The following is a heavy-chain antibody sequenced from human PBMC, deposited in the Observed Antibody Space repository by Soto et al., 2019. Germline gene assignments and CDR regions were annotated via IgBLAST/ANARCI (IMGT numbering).Heavy chain of an antibody. CDR3: ARDRSPSMIPFGGPLDAFEI. CDR2: IIPIFGTA. J-gene: IGHJ3*02. V-gene: IGHV1-69*13. Sequence: GXSVKVSCKASGCTFSSYAIRLVRQAPGQGLEWMGGIIPIFGTANYAQKFQGRVTITADESTSTAYMELSSLRSEDTAVYYCARDRSPSMIPFGGPLDAFEIWGQGTMVTVS. CDR1: GCTFSSYA. D-gene: IGHD3-16*01.